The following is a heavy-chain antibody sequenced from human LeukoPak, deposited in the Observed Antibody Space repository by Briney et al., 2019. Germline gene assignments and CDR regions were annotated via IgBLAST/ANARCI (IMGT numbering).Heavy chain of an antibody. CDR3: ARGFVDYWSDDYRRDWLDP. V-gene: IGHV1-69*05. J-gene: IGHJ5*02. CDR2: IIPIFGTA. Sequence: GASVKVSCKASGGTFSSYAISWVRQAPGQGLEWMGGIIPIFGTANYAQKFQGRVTITTDESTSTAYMELSSLRSDDTAVYYCARGFVDYWSDDYRRDWLDPWGQGTLVTVSS. CDR1: GGTFSSYA. D-gene: IGHD3-3*01.